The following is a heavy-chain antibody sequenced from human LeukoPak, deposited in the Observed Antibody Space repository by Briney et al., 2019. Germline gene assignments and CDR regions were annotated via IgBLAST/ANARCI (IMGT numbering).Heavy chain of an antibody. V-gene: IGHV1-18*01. Sequence: ASVKVSCKASGYTFTNYGISWVRQAPAQGLECMGCISAYNGNTDYAQKLQGRVTMPTDTSTSTAYMELRSLRSDDTAVYYCARDVNAVAGTTYFDYWGQGTLVTVSS. J-gene: IGHJ4*02. CDR1: GYTFTNYG. D-gene: IGHD6-19*01. CDR3: ARDVNAVAGTTYFDY. CDR2: ISAYNGNT.